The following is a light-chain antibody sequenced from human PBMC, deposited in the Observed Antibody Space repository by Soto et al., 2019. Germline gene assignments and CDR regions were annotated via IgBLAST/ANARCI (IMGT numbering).Light chain of an antibody. J-gene: IGKJ1*01. CDR3: QQDENYWT. CDR1: QSISSW. Sequence: DIQMTQSPSTLSATAGDRVTITCRASQSISSWLAWYQQKPGKAPKLLIYDASNLESGVPSRFSGSGSGTEFTLTISNLQPDDFATYYCQQDENYWTFGQGTKVEIK. V-gene: IGKV1-5*01. CDR2: DAS.